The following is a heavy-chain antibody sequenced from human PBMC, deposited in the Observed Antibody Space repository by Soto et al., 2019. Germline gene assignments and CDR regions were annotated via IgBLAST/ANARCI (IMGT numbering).Heavy chain of an antibody. D-gene: IGHD3-10*01. V-gene: IGHV1-18*01. CDR2: ISAYNGNT. CDR1: GYTFTSYG. CDR3: ARAQRNTMVRGVDNWFDP. Sequence: QVQLVQSGAEVKKPGASVKVSCKASGYTFTSYGISWVRQAPGQGLEWMGWISAYNGNTNYAQKLQGRVTMTTDTSTSPAYMELRSLRSDDTAVYYCARAQRNTMVRGVDNWFDPWGQGTLVTVSS. J-gene: IGHJ5*02.